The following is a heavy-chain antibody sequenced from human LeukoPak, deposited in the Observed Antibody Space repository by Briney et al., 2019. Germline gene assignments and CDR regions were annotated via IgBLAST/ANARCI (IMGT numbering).Heavy chain of an antibody. CDR1: GYTFTSYG. CDR3: ARVLSSSWRYAYYYYYGMDV. V-gene: IGHV1-18*01. D-gene: IGHD6-13*01. J-gene: IGHJ6*02. Sequence: ASVKVSCKASGYTFTSYGISWVRQAPGQGLEWMGWISAYNGNTNYAQKLQGRVTMTTDTSTSTAYMELSSLRSEDTAVYYCARVLSSSWRYAYYYYYGMDVWGQGTTVTVSS. CDR2: ISAYNGNT.